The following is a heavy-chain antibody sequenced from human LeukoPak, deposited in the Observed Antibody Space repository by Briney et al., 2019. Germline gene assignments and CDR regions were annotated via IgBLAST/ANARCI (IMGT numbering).Heavy chain of an antibody. J-gene: IGHJ6*02. D-gene: IGHD6-13*01. CDR3: ARAGQQLVRDGMDV. CDR2: MNPNSGNT. Sequence: ASVKVSCKASGYTFTSYDINWVRQATGQGLEWMGWMNPNSGNTGYAQKFQGRVTMTRNTSISTAYMELSSLRSEDTAVYYRARAGQQLVRDGMDVWGQGTTVTVSS. CDR1: GYTFTSYD. V-gene: IGHV1-8*01.